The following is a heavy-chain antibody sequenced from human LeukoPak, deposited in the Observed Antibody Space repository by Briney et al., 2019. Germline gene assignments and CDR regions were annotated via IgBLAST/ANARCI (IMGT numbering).Heavy chain of an antibody. J-gene: IGHJ5*02. CDR2: ISYDGSNK. CDR1: GFTFSSYA. CDR3: AKSPEYYDILTCLDR. Sequence: GGSLRLSCAASGFTFSSYAMHWVRQAPGKGLEWVAVISYDGSNKYYADSVKGRFTISRDNSKNTLYLQMNSLRAEDTAVYYCAKSPEYYDILTCLDRWGQGTLVTVSS. V-gene: IGHV3-30-3*02. D-gene: IGHD3-9*01.